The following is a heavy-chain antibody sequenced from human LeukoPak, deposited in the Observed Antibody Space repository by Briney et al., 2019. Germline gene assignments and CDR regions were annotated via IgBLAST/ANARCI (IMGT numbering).Heavy chain of an antibody. J-gene: IGHJ4*02. Sequence: SETLSLTCAVSGGSISNFDWWSWVRQPPGKGLEWIGEIHHNGGTNYNPSLKSRVTISEDKSKNQLSLQLTSVTAADTAIYYCATSAAYCLDYWGQGTLVTVSS. CDR1: GGSISNFDW. V-gene: IGHV4-4*02. CDR3: ATSAAYCLDY. CDR2: IHHNGGT. D-gene: IGHD1-26*01.